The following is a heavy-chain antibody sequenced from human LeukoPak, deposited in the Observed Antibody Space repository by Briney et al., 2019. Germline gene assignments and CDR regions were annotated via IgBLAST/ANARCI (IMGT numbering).Heavy chain of an antibody. J-gene: IGHJ5*02. CDR1: GGSISSYY. D-gene: IGHD3-10*01. CDR2: IYYSGST. CDR3: ARVNPQAGMVRGVKRAANWSDP. Sequence: SETLSLTCTVSGGSISSYYWSWIRQPPGKGLEWIGYIYYSGSTNYNPSLKSRVTISVDTSKNQFSLKLSSVTAADTAVYYCARVNPQAGMVRGVKRAANWSDPWGQGTLVTVSS. V-gene: IGHV4-59*01.